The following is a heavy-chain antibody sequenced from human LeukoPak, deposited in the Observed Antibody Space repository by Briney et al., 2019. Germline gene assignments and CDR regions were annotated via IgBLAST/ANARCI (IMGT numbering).Heavy chain of an antibody. CDR1: GGTFISYA. CDR3: ARGRTNPSDYYGMDV. CDR2: IIPIFGIA. V-gene: IGHV1-69*04. Sequence: SVKVSCKASGGTFISYAISWVRQAPGQGLEWMGRIIPIFGIANYAQKFQGRVTITADKSTSTAYMELSSLRSGDTAVYYCARGRTNPSDYYGMDVWGQGTTVTVSS. J-gene: IGHJ6*02. D-gene: IGHD2-8*01.